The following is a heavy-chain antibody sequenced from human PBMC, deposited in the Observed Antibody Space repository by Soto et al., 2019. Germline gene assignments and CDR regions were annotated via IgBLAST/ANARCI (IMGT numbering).Heavy chain of an antibody. CDR1: GFTFSSYG. CDR3: ARDAITKYYYYYYMDV. Sequence: QVQLVESGGGVVQPGRSLRLSCAASGFTFSSYGMHWVRQAPGKGLEWVAVIWYDGSNKYYADSVKGRFTISRDNSKNTLYLQMNSLRAADTDVYYCARDAITKYYYYYYMDVWGKGTTVTVSS. J-gene: IGHJ6*03. V-gene: IGHV3-33*01. D-gene: IGHD1-20*01. CDR2: IWYDGSNK.